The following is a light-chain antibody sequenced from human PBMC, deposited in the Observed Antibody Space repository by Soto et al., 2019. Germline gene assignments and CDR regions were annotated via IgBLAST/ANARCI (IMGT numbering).Light chain of an antibody. V-gene: IGLV3-21*04. CDR3: QVWDSSPDPNCL. CDR1: NIGNTP. J-gene: IGLJ1*01. CDR2: YDN. Sequence: GPGQTARITCGGNNIGNTPVHWYQQKPGQAPVLVIYYDNDRPSGIPERFSGSNSGNTATLTISGVEAADEADYYCQVWDSSPDPNCLFGPGTKVTVL.